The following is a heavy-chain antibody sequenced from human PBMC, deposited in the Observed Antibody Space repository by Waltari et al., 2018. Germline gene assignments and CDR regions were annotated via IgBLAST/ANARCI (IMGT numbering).Heavy chain of an antibody. CDR3: ARVADFWSGYAFDY. J-gene: IGHJ4*02. V-gene: IGHV3-48*03. CDR2: ISSSGSTI. CDR1: GFTFSSYE. Sequence: EVQLVESGGGLVQPGGSLRLSCAASGFTFSSYEMNWVRQAPGKGLEWVSYISSSGSTIYYADSVKGRFTISRDNAKISLYLQLNSLRAEDTAVYYCARVADFWSGYAFDYWGQGTLVTVSS. D-gene: IGHD3-3*01.